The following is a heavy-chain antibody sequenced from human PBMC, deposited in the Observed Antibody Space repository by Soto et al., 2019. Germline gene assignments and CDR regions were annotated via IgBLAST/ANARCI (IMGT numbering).Heavy chain of an antibody. D-gene: IGHD3-16*02. CDR2: ISYDGSNK. CDR1: GFTFSSYA. J-gene: IGHJ4*02. CDR3: ARDYAASAYRFVGFDY. V-gene: IGHV3-30-3*01. Sequence: GGSLRLSCAASGFTFSSYAMHWVRQAPGKGLEWVAVISYDGSNKYYADSVKGRFTISRDNSKNTLYLQMNSLRAEDTAVYYCARDYAASAYRFVGFDYWGQGTLVTVSS.